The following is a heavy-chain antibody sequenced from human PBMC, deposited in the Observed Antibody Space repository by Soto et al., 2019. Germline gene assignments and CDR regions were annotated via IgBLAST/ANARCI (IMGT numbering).Heavy chain of an antibody. CDR3: ARSIAAAGTNYYYYYGMDV. V-gene: IGHV2-5*01. CDR2: IYWNDDK. CDR1: GFSLSTSGVG. J-gene: IGHJ6*02. Sequence: SGPTLVNPTQTLTLTCTFSGFSLSTSGVGVGWIRQPPGKALEWLALIYWNDDKRYSPSLKSRLTVTKDTSKNQVVLTMTNMDPVDTATYYCARSIAAAGTNYYYYYGMDVCGQGTPVTVSS. D-gene: IGHD6-13*01.